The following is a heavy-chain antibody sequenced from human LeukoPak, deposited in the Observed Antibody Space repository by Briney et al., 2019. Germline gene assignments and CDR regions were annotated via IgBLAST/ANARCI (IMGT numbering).Heavy chain of an antibody. Sequence: PGGSLRLSCAASGFTFSSYWMSWVRQAPGKGLEWVANIKHDGSEKYYVDSVKGRFTVSRDNSKNTLYLQMKSLRAEDTAVYYCARDTGYSNYYFDYWGQGTLVTVSS. V-gene: IGHV3-7*01. J-gene: IGHJ4*02. D-gene: IGHD6-13*01. CDR1: GFTFSSYW. CDR3: ARDTGYSNYYFDY. CDR2: IKHDGSEK.